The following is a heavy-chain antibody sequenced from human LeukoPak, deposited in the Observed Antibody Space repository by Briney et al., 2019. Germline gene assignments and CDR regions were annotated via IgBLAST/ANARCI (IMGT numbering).Heavy chain of an antibody. CDR3: ARGAGTTDYYFDY. J-gene: IGHJ4*02. Sequence: SETLSLTCSVSGVSISSYYWSWVRQSAGMGLEWIGRLYTSGTTNYNPSLKSRVTMSLDTSKNQFSLKLDSVTAADTAVYYCARGAGTTDYYFDYWGQGTLVTVSS. CDR2: LYTSGTT. V-gene: IGHV4-4*07. CDR1: GVSISSYY. D-gene: IGHD1-7*01.